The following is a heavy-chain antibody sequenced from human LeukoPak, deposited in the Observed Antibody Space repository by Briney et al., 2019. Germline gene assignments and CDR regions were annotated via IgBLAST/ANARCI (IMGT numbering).Heavy chain of an antibody. CDR2: INDYNGHT. Sequence: ASVTDSFMSSRCTYINYGIGWVRQAPAQERAGMGCINDYNGHTNYAQNLQGRVTMTTDTSTSTAYMELRSLRSDDTAIYYCARYLGESLYYGRDVWGQGTTVTVSS. J-gene: IGHJ6*02. D-gene: IGHD3-10*01. CDR3: ARYLGESLYYGRDV. V-gene: IGHV1-18*01. CDR1: RCTYINYG.